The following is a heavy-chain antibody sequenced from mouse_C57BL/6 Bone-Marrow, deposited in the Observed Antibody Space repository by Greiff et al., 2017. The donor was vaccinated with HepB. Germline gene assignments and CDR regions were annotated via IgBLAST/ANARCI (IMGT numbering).Heavy chain of an antibody. J-gene: IGHJ4*01. CDR1: GYTFTSYT. CDR3: ARYLILYGYDYAMDY. V-gene: IGHV1-4*01. CDR2: INPSSGYT. Sequence: VQRVESGAELARPGASVKMSCKASGYTFTSYTMHWVKQRPGQGLEWIGYINPSSGYTKYNQKFKDKATLTADKSSSTAYMQLSSLTSEDSAVYYCARYLILYGYDYAMDYWGQGTSVTVSS. D-gene: IGHD2-2*01.